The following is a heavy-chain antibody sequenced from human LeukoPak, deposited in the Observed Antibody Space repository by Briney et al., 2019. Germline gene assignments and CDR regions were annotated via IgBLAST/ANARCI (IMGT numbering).Heavy chain of an antibody. V-gene: IGHV3-30*18. D-gene: IGHD3-10*01. CDR2: ISYDGSNK. J-gene: IGHJ4*02. CDR3: AKDVWFGELFLNYFDY. CDR1: GSTFSSYG. Sequence: GGSLRLSCAASGSTFSSYGMHWVRQAPGKGLEWVAVISYDGSNKYYADSVKGRFTISRDNSKNTLYLQMNSLRAEDTAVYYCAKDVWFGELFLNYFDYWGQGTLVTVSS.